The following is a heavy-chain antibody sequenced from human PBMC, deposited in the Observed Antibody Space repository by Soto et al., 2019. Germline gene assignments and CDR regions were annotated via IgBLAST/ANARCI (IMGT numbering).Heavy chain of an antibody. Sequence: SETLSLTCTVSGGSVSSGSYYWSWIRQPPGKGLEWIGYIYYSGSTNYNPSLKSRVTISVDTSKNQFSLKLSSVTAADTAVYYCARVSGFLGGGYGMDVWGQGTTVTVSS. J-gene: IGHJ6*02. V-gene: IGHV4-61*01. CDR1: GGSVSSGSYY. CDR3: ARVSGFLGGGYGMDV. D-gene: IGHD2-15*01. CDR2: IYYSGST.